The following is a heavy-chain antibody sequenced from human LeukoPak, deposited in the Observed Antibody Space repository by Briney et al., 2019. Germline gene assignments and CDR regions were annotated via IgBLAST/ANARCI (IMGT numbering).Heavy chain of an antibody. CDR3: ARGKQQLQH. CDR1: GGSISSSSYY. Sequence: SETLSLTCTVSGGSISSSSYYWGWIRQPPGKGLEWIGYIYYSGSTNYNPSLKSRVTISVDTSKNQFSLKLSSVTAADTAVYYCARGKQQLQHWGQGTLVTVSS. D-gene: IGHD6-13*01. V-gene: IGHV4-61*05. J-gene: IGHJ1*01. CDR2: IYYSGST.